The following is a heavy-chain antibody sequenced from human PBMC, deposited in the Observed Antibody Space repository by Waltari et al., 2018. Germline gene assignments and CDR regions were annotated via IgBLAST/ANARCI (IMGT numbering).Heavy chain of an antibody. Sequence: QVQLQESGPGLVKPSETLSLTCAVSGYSISSGYYWGWIRQPPGKGLEWIGSTYHSGRTSYNPSLKSQVTISVDTSKNQYALKLSSVTAADTAVYYCARHYTDYGDYGNYFDYWGQGTLVTVSS. V-gene: IGHV4-38-2*01. CDR2: TYHSGRT. D-gene: IGHD4-17*01. CDR1: GYSISSGYY. CDR3: ARHYTDYGDYGNYFDY. J-gene: IGHJ4*02.